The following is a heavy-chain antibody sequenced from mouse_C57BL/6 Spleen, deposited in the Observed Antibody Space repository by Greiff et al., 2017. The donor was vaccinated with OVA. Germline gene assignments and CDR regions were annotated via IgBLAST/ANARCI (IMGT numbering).Heavy chain of an antibody. CDR3: ASLWPQYYAMDY. J-gene: IGHJ4*01. V-gene: IGHV5-17*01. CDR1: GFTFSDYG. CDR2: ISSGSSTI. D-gene: IGHD1-1*02. Sequence: EVQLVESGGGLVKPGGSLKLSCAASGFTFSDYGMHWVRQAPVKGLEWVAYISSGSSTIYYADTVKGRFTISRDNAKNTLFLQMTSLRSEDTAMYYCASLWPQYYAMDYWGQGTSVTVSS.